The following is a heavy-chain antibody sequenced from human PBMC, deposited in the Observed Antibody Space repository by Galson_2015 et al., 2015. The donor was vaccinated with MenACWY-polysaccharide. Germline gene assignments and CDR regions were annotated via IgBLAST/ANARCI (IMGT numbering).Heavy chain of an antibody. CDR3: ARSSSSALGGSSYVTAY. V-gene: IGHV3-30-3*01. D-gene: IGHD3-16*01. Sequence: SLRLSCAPSGFTFSSYVMQWVRQAPGKGLEWVAVISDGGNNKYYTDSVKGRFTISRDNSKNTLYLQMNSLRPEDTAVYYCARSSSSALGGSSYVTAYWGQGTLVTVSS. J-gene: IGHJ4*02. CDR2: ISDGGNNK. CDR1: GFTFSSYV.